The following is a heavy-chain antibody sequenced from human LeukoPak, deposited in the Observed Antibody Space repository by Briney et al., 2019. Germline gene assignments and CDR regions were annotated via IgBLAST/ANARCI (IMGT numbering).Heavy chain of an antibody. J-gene: IGHJ3*02. CDR3: ARPQRGYSYSAFDI. D-gene: IGHD5-18*01. CDR2: IIPIFGTA. V-gene: IGHV1-69*05. CDR1: GGTFSGYA. Sequence: SVKVSCKASGGTFSGYAISWVRQAPGQGLEWMGRIIPIFGTANYAQKFQGRVTITTDESTSTAYMELSSLRSEDTAVYYCARPQRGYSYSAFDIWGQGTMVTVSS.